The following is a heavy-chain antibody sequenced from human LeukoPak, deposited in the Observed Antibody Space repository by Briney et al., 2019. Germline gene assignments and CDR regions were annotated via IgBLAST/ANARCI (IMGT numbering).Heavy chain of an antibody. J-gene: IGHJ4*02. CDR1: GFTFSSYD. Sequence: GGSLRLSCAASGFTFSSYDMPWVRHATGKGLEWVSAIGTAGDTYYPGSVKGRFTISRENAKNSLYLQMNSLRAGDTAVYYCARGQPINYYDSSGYYYDYWGQGTLVTVSS. D-gene: IGHD3-22*01. V-gene: IGHV3-13*01. CDR2: IGTAGDT. CDR3: ARGQPINYYDSSGYYYDY.